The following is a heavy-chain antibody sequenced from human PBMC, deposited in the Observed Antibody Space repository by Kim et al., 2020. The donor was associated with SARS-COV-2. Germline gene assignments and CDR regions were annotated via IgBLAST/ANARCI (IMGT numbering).Heavy chain of an antibody. J-gene: IGHJ3*02. D-gene: IGHD2-15*01. V-gene: IGHV1-18*01. CDR3: AREGVRWYAFDI. Sequence: NYAQKLQGRVTMTTDTSTSTAYMELRSLRSDDTAVYYCAREGVRWYAFDIWGQGTMVTVSS.